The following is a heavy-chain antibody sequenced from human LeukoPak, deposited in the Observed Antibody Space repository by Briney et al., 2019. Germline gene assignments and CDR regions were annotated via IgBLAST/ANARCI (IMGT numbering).Heavy chain of an antibody. CDR1: GFTFSSYG. V-gene: IGHV3-30*18. D-gene: IGHD1-26*01. J-gene: IGHJ4*02. Sequence: GGSLRLSCAASGFTFSSYGMHWVRQAPGKGLEWAAVISYDGRNTYYADSVKGRFTISRDNSKNTLYLQMNSLRAEDSAVYYCAKDPLPQSASYPGDYWGQGTLATVSS. CDR3: AKDPLPQSASYPGDY. CDR2: ISYDGRNT.